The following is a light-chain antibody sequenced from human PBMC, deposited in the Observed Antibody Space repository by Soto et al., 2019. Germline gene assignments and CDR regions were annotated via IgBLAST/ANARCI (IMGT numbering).Light chain of an antibody. J-gene: IGKJ2*01. CDR2: AAF. V-gene: IGKV1-39*01. CDR1: QSIDNY. Sequence: DIQMTQSPSSLSASIGDRVTITCRASQSIDNYLNWYQQRPGKAPKFLIYAAFSLPSGVPSRFSVSGSGTDFTLTISGLQLEDFATYFGKQSNRTPYTFGGGTKLEIK. CDR3: KQSNRTPYT.